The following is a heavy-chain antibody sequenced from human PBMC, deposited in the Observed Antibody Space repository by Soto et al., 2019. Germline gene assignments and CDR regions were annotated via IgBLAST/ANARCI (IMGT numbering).Heavy chain of an antibody. CDR3: AKDRVAARPRLLDV. CDR2: VSGSGGST. J-gene: IGHJ6*02. Sequence: GGSRRLSCAPSGFTFSSYAMSWVRQAPGKGLEWVSAVSGSGGSTYYADSVKGRFTISRDNSKNTLYLQMNSLRAEDTAVYYCAKDRVAARPRLLDVWGQGTTVTVSS. CDR1: GFTFSSYA. D-gene: IGHD6-6*01. V-gene: IGHV3-23*01.